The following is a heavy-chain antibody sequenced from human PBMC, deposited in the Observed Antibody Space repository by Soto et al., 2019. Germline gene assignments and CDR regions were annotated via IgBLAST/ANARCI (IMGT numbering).Heavy chain of an antibody. CDR3: VVREAVYYDTD. D-gene: IGHD3-22*01. J-gene: IGHJ4*02. Sequence: SETLSLTCAVYGGSFIGYYWSWIRQPPGKGLEWIGEINHSGSTNYNPSLKSRVTISVDTSKNQFSLKLSSVTAADTAVYYCVVREAVYYDTDWSQGTLVTVS. CDR2: INHSGST. V-gene: IGHV4-34*01. CDR1: GGSFIGYY.